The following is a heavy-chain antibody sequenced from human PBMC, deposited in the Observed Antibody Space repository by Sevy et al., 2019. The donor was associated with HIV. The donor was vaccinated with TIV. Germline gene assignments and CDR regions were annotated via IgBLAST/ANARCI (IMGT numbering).Heavy chain of an antibody. V-gene: IGHV5-51*01. D-gene: IGHD6-13*01. CDR3: ARLDSFRICWSPRYYFDY. J-gene: IGHJ4*02. CDR2: MSPGDSDP. Sequence: GESLKISCKGSAYTFTTHWIGWVRQMPGKGLEWMGIMSPGDSDPRYSPSFQGQVTMTVKKSISTTYLQWHSLETSDTAIYYCARLDSFRICWSPRYYFDYWGQGTLVTVSS. CDR1: AYTFTTHW.